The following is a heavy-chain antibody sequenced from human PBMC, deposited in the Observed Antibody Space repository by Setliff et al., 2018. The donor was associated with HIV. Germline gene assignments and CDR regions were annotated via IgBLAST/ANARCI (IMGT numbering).Heavy chain of an antibody. D-gene: IGHD1-1*01. J-gene: IGHJ6*04. CDR1: GLTFSSYW. CDR2: IKQDGSEK. CDR3: ARGRDASRQRMDG. V-gene: IGHV3-7*01. Sequence: GGSLRLSCAASGLTFSSYWMSWVRQAPGKGLEWVANIKQDGSEKYYVDSVKGRFTISRDNAKNSLYLQMNSLRAEDTAVYYCARGRDASRQRMDGWGKGTTGTVSS.